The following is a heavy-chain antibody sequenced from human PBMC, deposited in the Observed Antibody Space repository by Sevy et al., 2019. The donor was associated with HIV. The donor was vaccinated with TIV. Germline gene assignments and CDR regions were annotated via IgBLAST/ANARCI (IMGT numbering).Heavy chain of an antibody. V-gene: IGHV3-23*01. D-gene: IGHD3-22*01. CDR3: ARKYDSSGYFDY. J-gene: IGHJ4*02. CDR2: ISGRGGSSDKT. Sequence: GGSLRLSCAASGFTFSNYAMNWVRQAPGKGLEWVSGISGRGGSSDKTNYADSVKGRFTISRDDSKNSLYLQLNSLRAEDTDIYYCARKYDSSGYFDYWGQGTLVTVSS. CDR1: GFTFSNYA.